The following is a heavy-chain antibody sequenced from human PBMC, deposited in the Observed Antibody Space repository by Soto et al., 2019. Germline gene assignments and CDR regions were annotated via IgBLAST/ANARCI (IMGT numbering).Heavy chain of an antibody. CDR3: ARYQLPAALLGWSAP. CDR2: IYYSGST. J-gene: IGHJ5*02. D-gene: IGHD2-2*01. Sequence: SETLSLTCTVSGGSISSYYWSWIRQPPGKGLEWIGYIYYSGSTNYNPSLKSRVTISVDTSKNQFSLKLSSVTAADTAVYYCARYQLPAALLGWSAPWGRGTRDTVSA. CDR1: GGSISSYY. V-gene: IGHV4-59*01.